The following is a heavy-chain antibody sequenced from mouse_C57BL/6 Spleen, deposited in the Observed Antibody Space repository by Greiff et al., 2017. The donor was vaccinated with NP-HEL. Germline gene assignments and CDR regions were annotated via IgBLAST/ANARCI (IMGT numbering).Heavy chain of an antibody. V-gene: IGHV5-17*01. CDR1: GFTFSDYG. CDR3: ARPLGYDRGFAY. CDR2: ISSGSSTI. D-gene: IGHD2-2*01. Sequence: EVKLMESGGGLVKPGGSLKLSCAASGFTFSDYGMHWVRQAPEKGLEWVAYISSGSSTIYYADTVKGRFTISRDNAKNTLFLQMTSLRSEDTAMYYCARPLGYDRGFAYWGQGTLVTVSA. J-gene: IGHJ3*01.